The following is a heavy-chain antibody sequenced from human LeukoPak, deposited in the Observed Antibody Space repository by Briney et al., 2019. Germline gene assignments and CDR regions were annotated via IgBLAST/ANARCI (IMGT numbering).Heavy chain of an antibody. CDR1: GFPFSSFA. D-gene: IGHD2-15*01. CDR2: LSGPATRA. CDR3: AKCRGGGGEYWHFDL. V-gene: IGHV3-23*01. J-gene: IGHJ2*01. Sequence: GGSLRLSCAASGFPFSSFAMVWVRQAPGKGLEWVSALSGPATRAIYADSVRGRFTISRDNFKNTLYLQMNSLRAEDSAVYYCAKCRGGGGEYWHFDLWGRGILSVSPQ.